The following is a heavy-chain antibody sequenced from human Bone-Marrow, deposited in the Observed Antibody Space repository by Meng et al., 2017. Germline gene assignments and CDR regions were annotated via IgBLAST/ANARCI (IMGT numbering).Heavy chain of an antibody. J-gene: IGHJ3*02. CDR1: GFPLSTSGMC. D-gene: IGHD3-22*01. CDR2: IDWDDEK. CDR3: ARMPHYYDSSGYYYVDAFDI. Sequence: SGATLVKPTQTLTLTCTFSGFPLSTSGMCVSWVRQPPGKALEWLALIDWDDEKYYSTSLKTRLTISKDTSKNQVVLTMTNMDPVDTATYYCARMPHYYDSSGYYYVDAFDIWGQGTRVTGSS. V-gene: IGHV2-70*20.